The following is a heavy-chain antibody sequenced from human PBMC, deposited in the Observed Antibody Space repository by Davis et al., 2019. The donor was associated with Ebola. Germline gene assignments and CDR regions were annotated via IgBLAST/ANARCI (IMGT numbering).Heavy chain of an antibody. CDR3: ARDQGERVFDY. D-gene: IGHD2-21*01. CDR2: IYHSGST. Sequence: SETLSLTCAVSGGSISSSNWWSWVRQPPGKRLEWIGKIYHSGSTHYNPSLKSRVTISVDKSKNQFSLKLSSVTAADTAVDYCARDQGERVFDYWGQGTLVTVSS. J-gene: IGHJ4*02. V-gene: IGHV4-4*02. CDR1: GGSISSSNW.